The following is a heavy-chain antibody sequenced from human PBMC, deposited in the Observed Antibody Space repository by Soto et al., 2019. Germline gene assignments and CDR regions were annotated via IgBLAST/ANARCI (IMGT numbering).Heavy chain of an antibody. J-gene: IGHJ3*02. D-gene: IGHD3-22*01. CDR1: RFTFSSYA. CDR2: ISSNGDST. Sequence: GGSLRLSCSASRFTFSSYAMHWVRQAPGKGLEYVSSISSNGDSTYYADSAKGRFTISRDNSKNTLYLQMSSLRAEDTAVYYCVKYYYDSSGYYGLNAFGIWGQGTMVTVSS. V-gene: IGHV3-64D*06. CDR3: VKYYYDSSGYYGLNAFGI.